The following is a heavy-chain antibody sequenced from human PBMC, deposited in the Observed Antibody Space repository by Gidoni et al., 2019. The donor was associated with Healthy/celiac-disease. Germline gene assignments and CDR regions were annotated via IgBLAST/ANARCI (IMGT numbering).Heavy chain of an antibody. CDR3: ARGVSVDSSGYYYFPYYFFFDY. J-gene: IGHJ4*02. V-gene: IGHV4-34*01. D-gene: IGHD3-22*01. CDR1: GGALSAYY. Sequence: QVQLQQWGAGLLKPSETLSLTCAVPGGALSAYYRSWIRQPPGKGLEWSGEINHGGSTNYNPSLKSRVTISVDTSKNQFYLKLSSVTAAYTAVYYCARGVSVDSSGYYYFPYYFFFDYWGQGTLVTVSS. CDR2: INHGGST.